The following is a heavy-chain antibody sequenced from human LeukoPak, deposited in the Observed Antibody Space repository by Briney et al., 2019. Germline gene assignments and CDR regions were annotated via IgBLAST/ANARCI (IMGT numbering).Heavy chain of an antibody. CDR2: ISGSGGST. J-gene: IGHJ5*02. D-gene: IGHD3-10*01. CDR1: GFTFSSYA. V-gene: IGHV3-23*01. CDR3: AKDSFLRGTPWS. Sequence: GGSLRLSCAASGFTFSSYAMSWVRQAPGKGLVWVSAISGSGGSTYYADSVKGRFTIPRDNSKNTLYLQMNSLRAEDTAVYYCAKDSFLRGTPWSWGQGTLVTVSS.